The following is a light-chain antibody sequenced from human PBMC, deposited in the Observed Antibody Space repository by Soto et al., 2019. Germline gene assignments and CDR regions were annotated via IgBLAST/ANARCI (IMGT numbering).Light chain of an antibody. V-gene: IGKV1-9*01. J-gene: IGKJ1*01. CDR3: QQLNNYPRT. CDR1: QDITSY. CDR2: AAS. Sequence: IQLTQSPSSLSASVGDRVTITCRASQDITSYLAWDQQKPGKAPELLIYAASTLQRGVPSRFSGSGSGTDFTLTINSLQPEDFTTYYCQQLNNYPRTFGHGTKVEIK.